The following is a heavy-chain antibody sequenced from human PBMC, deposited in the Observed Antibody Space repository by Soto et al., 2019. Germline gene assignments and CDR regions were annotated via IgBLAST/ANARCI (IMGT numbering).Heavy chain of an antibody. V-gene: IGHV3-23*01. CDR3: AGPGYSSQDY. CDR1: GFTFSTYA. D-gene: IGHD5-18*01. J-gene: IGHJ4*02. CDR2: ISGSGGGT. Sequence: EVQLLESGGGLVQPGGSLRLSCAASGFTFSTYALSWVRQAPEKGLEWVSAISGSGGGTDYADSVKGRFTISRDNSKNTLFLQMDNLRVEDTAIYYCAGPGYSSQDYWGQGTLVTVSS.